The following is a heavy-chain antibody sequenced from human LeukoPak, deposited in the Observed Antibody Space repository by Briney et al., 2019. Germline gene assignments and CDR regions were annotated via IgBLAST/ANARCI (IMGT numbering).Heavy chain of an antibody. V-gene: IGHV3-53*01. Sequence: PGGSLRLSCAASGFTVCSNYMSWVRQAPGKGLEWGSVIYSGGSTYYADSVKGRFTISRDNSKNTLYLQMNSLRAEDTAVYYCARGGGWFNDAFDIWGQGTMVTVSS. CDR2: IYSGGST. D-gene: IGHD6-19*01. CDR3: ARGGGWFNDAFDI. CDR1: GFTVCSNY. J-gene: IGHJ3*02.